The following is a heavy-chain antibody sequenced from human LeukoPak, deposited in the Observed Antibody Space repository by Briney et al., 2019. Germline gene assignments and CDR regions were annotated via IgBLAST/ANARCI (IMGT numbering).Heavy chain of an antibody. CDR1: GYTFTGYY. D-gene: IGHD2-21*02. Sequence: ASVKVSCKASGYTFTGYYMHWVRQAPGQGLEWMGWINPNSGGTNYAQKFQGRVTMTRDTSISTAYMELSRLRSDDTAAYYCARDRILAYCGGDCLYYFDYWGQGTLVTVSS. CDR3: ARDRILAYCGGDCLYYFDY. J-gene: IGHJ4*02. V-gene: IGHV1-2*02. CDR2: INPNSGGT.